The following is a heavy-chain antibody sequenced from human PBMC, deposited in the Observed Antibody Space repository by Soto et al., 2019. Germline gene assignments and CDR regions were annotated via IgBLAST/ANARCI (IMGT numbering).Heavy chain of an antibody. CDR2: ISSSSSYI. D-gene: IGHD6-19*01. CDR3: ARSWAVAGESTYFDH. J-gene: IGHJ4*02. CDR1: GFTFSSYS. V-gene: IGHV3-21*01. Sequence: GGSLRLSCAASGFTFSSYSMNWVRQAPGKGLEWVSSISSSSSYIYYADSVKGRFTISRDNAKNSLYLQMNSLRAEDTAVYYCARSWAVAGESTYFDHWGQGTLVTVSS.